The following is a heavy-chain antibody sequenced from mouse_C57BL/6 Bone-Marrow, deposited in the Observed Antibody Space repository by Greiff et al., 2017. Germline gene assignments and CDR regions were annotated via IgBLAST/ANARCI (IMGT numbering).Heavy chain of an antibody. D-gene: IGHD2-12*01. CDR1: GYTFTSYG. Sequence: VQLQESGAELARPGASVKLSCKASGYTFTSYGISWVKQRTGQGLEWIGEIYPRSGNTYYNEKFKGKATLTADKSSSTAYMELRSLKSADSAVYFCARATILVSPGRFAYWGQEALV. CDR3: ARATILVSPGRFAY. V-gene: IGHV1-81*01. J-gene: IGHJ3*01. CDR2: IYPRSGNT.